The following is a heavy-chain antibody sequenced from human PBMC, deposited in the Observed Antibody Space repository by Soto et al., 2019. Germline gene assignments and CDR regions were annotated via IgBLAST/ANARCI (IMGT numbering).Heavy chain of an antibody. CDR1: GFTFSSYA. D-gene: IGHD3-22*01. Sequence: GGSLRLSCAASGFTFSSYAMHWVRQAPGKGLEWVAVISYDGSNKYYADAVKGRFTISRENSKNTLYLQMNSLGAEDTAVDYCAREVHYDSSGNYYYYGMDVWGQGTTVTVSS. CDR2: ISYDGSNK. V-gene: IGHV3-30-3*01. J-gene: IGHJ6*02. CDR3: AREVHYDSSGNYYYYGMDV.